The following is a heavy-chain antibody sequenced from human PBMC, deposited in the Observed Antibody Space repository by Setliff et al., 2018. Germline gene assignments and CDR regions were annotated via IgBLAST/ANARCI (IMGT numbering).Heavy chain of an antibody. Sequence: GASVKVSCKASGYTFSNYAMHWVRHASGQRPEWMGWINTRNGNIESSHKFRGRVTITRDTSASTVYMELNSLTSEDTAIYYCARDRRANGIWFGPWGQGALVTVAS. CDR3: ARDRRANGIWFGP. CDR1: GYTFSNYA. V-gene: IGHV1-3*04. J-gene: IGHJ5*02. D-gene: IGHD1-26*01. CDR2: INTRNGNI.